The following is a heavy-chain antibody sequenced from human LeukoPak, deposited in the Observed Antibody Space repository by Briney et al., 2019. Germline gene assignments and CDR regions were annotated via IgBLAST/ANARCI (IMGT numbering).Heavy chain of an antibody. CDR3: ARSLLGIVLTDPFDY. CDR2: ISAYNGNT. CDR1: GYTFTSYG. Sequence: GESLKISCKASGYTFTSYGISWVRQAPGQGLEWMGWISAYNGNTNYEQKLQGRVNVTIDTSTSTAYREVRRLRSDDTAVYYCARSLLGIVLTDPFDYWGQGTLVTVSS. D-gene: IGHD2-8*01. V-gene: IGHV1-18*01. J-gene: IGHJ4*02.